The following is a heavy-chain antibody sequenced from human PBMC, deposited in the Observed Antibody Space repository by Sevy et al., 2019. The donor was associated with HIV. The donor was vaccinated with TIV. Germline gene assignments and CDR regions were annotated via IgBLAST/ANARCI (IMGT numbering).Heavy chain of an antibody. Sequence: GGSLRLSCAASGFTFSSYWMSWVRQAPGKGLEWVANIKQDGSEKYYVDSVKGRFTISRDNAKNSLYLQMNSLRAEDTAVYDCVRVKRGAHFDYWGQGTLVTVSS. CDR2: IKQDGSEK. D-gene: IGHD1-26*01. V-gene: IGHV3-7*04. CDR1: GFTFSSYW. CDR3: VRVKRGAHFDY. J-gene: IGHJ4*02.